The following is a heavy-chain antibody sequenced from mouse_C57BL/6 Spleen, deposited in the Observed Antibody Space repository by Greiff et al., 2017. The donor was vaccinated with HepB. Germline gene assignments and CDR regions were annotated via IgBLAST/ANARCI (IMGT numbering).Heavy chain of an antibody. V-gene: IGHV14-1*01. CDR1: GFNIKDYY. Sequence: EVQLQQSGAELVRPGASVKLSCTASGFNIKDYYMHWVKQRPEQGLEWIGRIDPEDGDTEYAPKFQGKATMTADISSNTAYLQLSSLTSADTAVYYGTTLRDYYGSGGDYWGQGTTLTVSS. CDR2: IDPEDGDT. D-gene: IGHD1-1*01. CDR3: TTLRDYYGSGGDY. J-gene: IGHJ2*01.